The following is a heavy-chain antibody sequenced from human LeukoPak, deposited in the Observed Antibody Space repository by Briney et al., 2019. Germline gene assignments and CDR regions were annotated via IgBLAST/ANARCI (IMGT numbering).Heavy chain of an antibody. CDR1: GGTFSSYA. CDR2: IIPIFGIA. D-gene: IGHD6-19*01. Sequence: SVKVSCKASGGTFSSYAISWVRQAPGQGLEWMGRIIPIFGIANYAQKFQGRVTITADKSTSTAYMELSSLRSEDTAVYYCATGGSYSSGPWGQGTLVTVSS. J-gene: IGHJ5*02. CDR3: ATGGSYSSGP. V-gene: IGHV1-69*04.